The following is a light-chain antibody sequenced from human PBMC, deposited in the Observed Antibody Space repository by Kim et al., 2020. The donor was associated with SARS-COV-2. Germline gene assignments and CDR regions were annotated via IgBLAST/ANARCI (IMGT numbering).Light chain of an antibody. CDR2: HTS. CDR3: LLSYSGARV. Sequence: PEGTVTLPCGSSTGAVTSGHFPYWFQQNPGQAPRTLIYHTSNKQSWTPARFSGSLVGGKADLTLSGAQPEDEAEYYCLLSYSGARVFGGGTKVTVL. J-gene: IGLJ3*02. V-gene: IGLV7-46*01. CDR1: TGAVTSGHF.